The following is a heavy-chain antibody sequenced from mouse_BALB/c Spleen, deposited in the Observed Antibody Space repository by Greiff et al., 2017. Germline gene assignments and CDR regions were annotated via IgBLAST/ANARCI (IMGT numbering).Heavy chain of an antibody. CDR3: ARSGVSYMYGGFDY. D-gene: IGHD2-14*01. V-gene: IGHV3-8*02. CDR1: GDSITSGY. J-gene: IGHJ2*01. CDR2: ISYSGST. Sequence: DVKLQESGPSLVKPSQTLSLTCSVTGDSITSGYWNWIRKFPANKLEYMGYISYSGSTYYNPHLKSRISITRYTSKNQYYLQLNSVTTEDTATYYCARSGVSYMYGGFDYWGQGTTLTVSS.